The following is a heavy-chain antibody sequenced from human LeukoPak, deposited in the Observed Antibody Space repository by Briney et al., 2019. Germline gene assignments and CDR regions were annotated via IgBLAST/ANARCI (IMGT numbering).Heavy chain of an antibody. V-gene: IGHV1-69*05. Sequence: GSSVKVSCKASGGTFSSYAISWVRQAPGQGLEGMGGIIPIFGTANYAQKFQGRVTITTDESTSTAYMELSSLRSEDTAVYCCANSRLYSSSSGKAYYFDYWGQGTLVTVSS. J-gene: IGHJ4*02. CDR2: IIPIFGTA. CDR1: GGTFSSYA. D-gene: IGHD6-13*01. CDR3: ANSRLYSSSSGKAYYFDY.